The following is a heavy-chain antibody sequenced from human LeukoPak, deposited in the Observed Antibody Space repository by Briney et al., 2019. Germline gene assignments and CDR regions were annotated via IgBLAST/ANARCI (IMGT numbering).Heavy chain of an antibody. CDR1: GGSISSYY. V-gene: IGHV4-4*07. CDR3: AREGPNLYSSSWAPIPHYYYYGMDV. J-gene: IGHJ6*02. Sequence: SETLSLTCTVSGGSISSYYWSWIRQPAGKGLEWIGRIYTSGSTNYNPSLKSRVTMSVDTSKNQFSLKLSPVTAADTAVYYCAREGPNLYSSSWAPIPHYYYYGMDVWGQGTTVTVSS. CDR2: IYTSGST. D-gene: IGHD6-13*01.